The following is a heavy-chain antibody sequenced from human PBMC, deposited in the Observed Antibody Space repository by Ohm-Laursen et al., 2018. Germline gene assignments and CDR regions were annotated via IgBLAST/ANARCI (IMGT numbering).Heavy chain of an antibody. CDR2: IWYDGSNK. Sequence: RSLRLSCSASGFTFSSYGMHWVRQAPGKGLEWVAVIWYDGSNKYYADSVKGRFTISRDNSKNTLYLQMNSLRAGDTAVYYCARGDDFWSGYSPGDYYGMDVWGQGTTVTVSS. V-gene: IGHV3-33*01. J-gene: IGHJ6*02. CDR3: ARGDDFWSGYSPGDYYGMDV. CDR1: GFTFSSYG. D-gene: IGHD3-3*01.